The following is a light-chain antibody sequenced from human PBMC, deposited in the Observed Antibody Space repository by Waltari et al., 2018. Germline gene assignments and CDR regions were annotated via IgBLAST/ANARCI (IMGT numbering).Light chain of an antibody. J-gene: IGLJ3*02. CDR1: TSNIGSNS. V-gene: IGLV1-44*01. CDR3: AALDDSLTGLV. CDR2: GNG. Sequence: QSVLTQPPSASEAARKSVTISCSGSTSNIGSNSVSWYQQLPGTVPKLLIYGNGQRVLGVSVRFAASSSGTSASLAIRGLQTGEEADYYCAALDDSLTGLVFGGGTRLTVL.